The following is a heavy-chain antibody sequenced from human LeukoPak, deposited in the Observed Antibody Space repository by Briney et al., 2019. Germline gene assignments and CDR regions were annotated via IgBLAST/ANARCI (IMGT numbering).Heavy chain of an antibody. CDR1: GGSISSTNYY. V-gene: IGHV4-39*01. J-gene: IGHJ2*01. CDR2: IYYSGST. Sequence: PSETLSLTCTVSGGSISSTNYYWGWIRQPPGKGLEWIGSIYYSGSTYYNPSLKSRVTISVDTSKNQFSLKLSSVTAADTAVYYCARHIKYSRGWDHWYFDLWGRGTLVTVSS. CDR3: ARHIKYSRGWDHWYFDL. D-gene: IGHD6-19*01.